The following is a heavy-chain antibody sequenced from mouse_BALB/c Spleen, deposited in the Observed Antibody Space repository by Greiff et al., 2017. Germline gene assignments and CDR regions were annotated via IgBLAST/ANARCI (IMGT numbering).Heavy chain of an antibody. CDR1: GFSLTGYG. Sequence: VKLKESGPGLVAPSQSLSITCTVSGFSLTGYGVNWVRQPPGKGLEWLGMIWGDGSTDYNSALKSRLSISKDNSKSQVFLKMNSLQTDDTARYYCARERGNYQAWFAYWGQGTLVTVSA. CDR3: ARERGNYQAWFAY. J-gene: IGHJ3*01. V-gene: IGHV2-6-7*01. CDR2: IWGDGST. D-gene: IGHD2-1*01.